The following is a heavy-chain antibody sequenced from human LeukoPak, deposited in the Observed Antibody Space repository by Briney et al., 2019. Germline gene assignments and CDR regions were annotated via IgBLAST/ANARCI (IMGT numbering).Heavy chain of an antibody. D-gene: IGHD1-26*01. J-gene: IGHJ6*02. CDR2: ISGRSDSI. V-gene: IGHV3-23*01. CDR1: GFTFSSYT. CDR3: AREKWERHHCGVDV. Sequence: QSGGSLRLSCAASGFTFSSYTMSWVRLAPGKGLERVSGISGRSDSIYYADSVEGRFTISRDYSKSTVDLQMNSLRAEDTAVYYCAREKWERHHCGVDVWGQGTTVTVSS.